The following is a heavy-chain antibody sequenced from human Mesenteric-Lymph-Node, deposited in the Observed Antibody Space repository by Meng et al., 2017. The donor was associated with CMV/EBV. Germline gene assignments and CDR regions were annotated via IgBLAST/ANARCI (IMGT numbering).Heavy chain of an antibody. V-gene: IGHV4-34*01. CDR3: AREYSSSDY. CDR1: GGSFSGYY. CDR2: INHSGST. Sequence: GSLRLSCAVYGGSFSGYYWSWIRQPPGKGLEWIGEINHSGSTNYNPSLKSRVTISVDTSKNQFSLKLSSVTAADTAVYYCAREYSSSDYWGQGKLVTVSS. J-gene: IGHJ4*02. D-gene: IGHD5-18*01.